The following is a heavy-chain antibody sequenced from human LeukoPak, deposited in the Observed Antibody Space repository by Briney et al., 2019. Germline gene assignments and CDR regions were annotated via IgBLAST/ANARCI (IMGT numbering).Heavy chain of an antibody. J-gene: IGHJ4*02. CDR1: GYSFTSYW. V-gene: IGHV5-51*01. CDR3: VRQYCSSISRYKAADY. CDR2: IYPGDSDT. D-gene: IGHD2-2*01. Sequence: GESLKISCKGSGYSFTSYWIGWVRQMPGKGLEWMGIIYPGDSDTRYSPSFQGQVTISADKSISTAYLQWSSLKASDTAMYYRVRQYCSSISRYKAADYWGQGTLVTVSS.